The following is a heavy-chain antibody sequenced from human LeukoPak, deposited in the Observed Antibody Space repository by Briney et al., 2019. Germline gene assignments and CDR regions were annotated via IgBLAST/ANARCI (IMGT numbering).Heavy chain of an antibody. CDR2: IYYSGST. J-gene: IGHJ4*02. Sequence: PSETLSLTCTVSGDSISSGDYYWSWIRQPAGKGLEWIGYIYYSGSTNYNPSLKSRVTILIHRSKNQFSLKLSSVTAADTAVYYCARLGGAAHFDYWGQGILVTVSS. V-gene: IGHV4-30-4*08. CDR1: GDSISSGDYY. CDR3: ARLGGAAHFDY. D-gene: IGHD2-15*01.